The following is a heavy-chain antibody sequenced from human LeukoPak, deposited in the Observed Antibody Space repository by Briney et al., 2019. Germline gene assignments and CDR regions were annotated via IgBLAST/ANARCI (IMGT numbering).Heavy chain of an antibody. J-gene: IGHJ3*02. V-gene: IGHV1-24*01. CDR3: AREGSGSYFFPGIFRDGFDI. CDR2: FDPEDGET. CDR1: GYTLTELS. Sequence: EASVKVSCKVSGYTLTELSMHWVRQAPGKGLEWMGGFDPEDGETIYAQKFRGRVTMTEDTSTDTAYMELSSLRSEDTAVYYCAREGSGSYFFPGIFRDGFDIWGQGTMVIVSS. D-gene: IGHD3-10*01.